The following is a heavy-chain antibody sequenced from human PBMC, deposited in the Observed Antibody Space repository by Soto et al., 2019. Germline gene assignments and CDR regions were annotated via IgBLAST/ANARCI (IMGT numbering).Heavy chain of an antibody. V-gene: IGHV1-24*01. J-gene: IGHJ4*02. D-gene: IGHD1-20*01. CDR3: ATGEASGQGPVYYFDY. Sequence: ASVKVSCKVSGYTLTELSMHWVRQAPGKGLEWMGGFDPEDGETIYAQKFQGRVTMTEDTSTDTAYMELSSLRSEDTAVYYCATGEASGQGPVYYFDYWGQGTLVTVSS. CDR1: GYTLTELS. CDR2: FDPEDGET.